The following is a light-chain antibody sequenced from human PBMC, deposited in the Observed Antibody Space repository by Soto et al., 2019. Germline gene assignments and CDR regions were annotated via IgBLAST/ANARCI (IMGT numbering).Light chain of an antibody. J-gene: IGLJ1*01. CDR3: GSWDSSLSAYV. CDR2: DDN. CDR1: SSNIGGNS. Sequence: QSVLTQPPSVSAAPGQKVTISCSGSSSNIGGNSVSWYQQLPGTAPKLLIYDDNKRPSGIPDRFSGSKSGTSATLGISGLQTGDEADYYCGSWDSSLSAYVFGSGTKVPV. V-gene: IGLV1-51*01.